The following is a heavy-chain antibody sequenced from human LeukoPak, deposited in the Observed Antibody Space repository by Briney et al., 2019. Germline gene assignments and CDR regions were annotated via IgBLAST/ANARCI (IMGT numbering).Heavy chain of an antibody. D-gene: IGHD2-15*01. Sequence: GSSVKVSCKASGGTFSSYAISWVRQAPGQGLEWMGGIIPIFGTANYAQKFQGRVTITADESTSTAYMELSSLRSEDTAVYYCARAPSGVAATPYNWFDPWGQGTLVTVSS. V-gene: IGHV1-69*01. CDR3: ARAPSGVAATPYNWFDP. J-gene: IGHJ5*02. CDR2: IIPIFGTA. CDR1: GGTFSSYA.